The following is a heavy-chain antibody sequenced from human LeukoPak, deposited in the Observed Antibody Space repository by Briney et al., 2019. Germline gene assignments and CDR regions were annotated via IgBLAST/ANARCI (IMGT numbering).Heavy chain of an antibody. D-gene: IGHD6-6*01. CDR1: GFTFTNYA. V-gene: IGHV3-23*01. J-gene: IGHJ4*02. CDR2: ITGSGGST. Sequence: PGGSLRLSCTVSGFTFTNYAMTWVRQAPGKGREWVSAITGSGGSTFYADSVKGRFTISRDNSKNTLYLQMNSLRARDTAVYYCAKDLAVPSNWGQGTLVTVSS. CDR3: AKDLAVPSN.